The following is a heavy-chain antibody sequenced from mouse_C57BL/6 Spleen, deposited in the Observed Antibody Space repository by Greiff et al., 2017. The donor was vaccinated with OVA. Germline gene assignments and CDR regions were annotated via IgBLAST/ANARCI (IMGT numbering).Heavy chain of an antibody. CDR3: ARFLYDGTYYAMDY. CDR2: IDPSDSET. Sequence: QVQLQQPGAELVRPGSSVKLSCKASGYTFTSYWMHWVKQRPIQGLEWIGNIDPSDSETHYNQKFKDKATLTVDKSSSTAYMQLSSLTSEDSAVYYCARFLYDGTYYAMDYWGQGTSVTVSS. D-gene: IGHD2-3*01. J-gene: IGHJ4*01. CDR1: GYTFTSYW. V-gene: IGHV1-52*01.